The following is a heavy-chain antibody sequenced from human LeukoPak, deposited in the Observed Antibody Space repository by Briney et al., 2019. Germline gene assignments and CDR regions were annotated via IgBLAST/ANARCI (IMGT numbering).Heavy chain of an antibody. J-gene: IGHJ4*02. V-gene: IGHV5-51*01. CDR2: IYPVDSDT. Sequence: GESLKISCKGSGYSFTSYLIGWVRQLPGKGLEWMGNIYPVDSDTRSSPSFQGQVTISADKAISTAYLQWSSLKASDTAMYYCARQVYCSSTSCPPPNFDYWGQGTLVTVSS. D-gene: IGHD2-2*01. CDR3: ARQVYCSSTSCPPPNFDY. CDR1: GYSFTSYL.